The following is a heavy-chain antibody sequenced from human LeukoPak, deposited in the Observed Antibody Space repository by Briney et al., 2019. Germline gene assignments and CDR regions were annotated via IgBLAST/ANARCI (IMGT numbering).Heavy chain of an antibody. CDR2: IYGSVST. Sequence: SETLSLTCTVSGGSIISNNLYWSWIRQPAGKGLEWIGRIYGSVSTNYSPSLRSRVTISMDTSKNQFSLNLNSVTAADTAVYFCARGWGSTSSNYFDPWGQGTLVTVSS. V-gene: IGHV4-61*02. J-gene: IGHJ5*02. CDR1: GGSIISNNLY. CDR3: ARGWGSTSSNYFDP. D-gene: IGHD2/OR15-2a*01.